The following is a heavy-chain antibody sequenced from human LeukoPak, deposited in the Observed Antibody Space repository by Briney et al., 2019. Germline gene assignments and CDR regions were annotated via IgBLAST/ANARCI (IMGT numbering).Heavy chain of an antibody. Sequence: GGSLRLSCAASGFTFSSYWMHWVRQAPGKGLVWVSRINSDGSSTSYADSVKGRFTISRHNSKNTLYLHINSLTAEDTAVYYCVKDNPLDYWGQGTLVIVSS. V-gene: IGHV3-74*01. CDR1: GFTFSSYW. J-gene: IGHJ4*02. CDR2: INSDGSST. D-gene: IGHD1-14*01. CDR3: VKDNPLDY.